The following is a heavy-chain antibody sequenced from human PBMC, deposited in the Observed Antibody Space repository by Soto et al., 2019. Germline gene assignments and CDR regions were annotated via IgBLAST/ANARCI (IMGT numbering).Heavy chain of an antibody. CDR3: ARGSSWKLRPRNWFDP. CDR2: INHSGST. J-gene: IGHJ5*02. Sequence: SETLSLTCAVYGGSFSGYYWSWIRQPPGKGLEWIGEINHSGSTNYNPSLKSRVTISVDTSKNQFSLKLSSVTAADTAVYYCARGSSWKLRPRNWFDPWGQGTLVTVSS. D-gene: IGHD1-26*01. CDR1: GGSFSGYY. V-gene: IGHV4-34*01.